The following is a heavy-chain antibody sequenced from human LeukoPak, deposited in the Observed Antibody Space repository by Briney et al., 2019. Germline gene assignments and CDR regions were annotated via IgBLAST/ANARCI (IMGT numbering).Heavy chain of an antibody. V-gene: IGHV4-31*03. CDR2: IYYSGST. J-gene: IGHJ4*02. CDR1: GGSISSGGYY. Sequence: SQTLSLTCTVSGGSISSGGYYWSWIRQHPGKGLEWIGYIYYSGSTNYNPSLKSRVTISVDTSKNQFSLKLSSVTAADTAVYYCARLYSSSWYVDYWGQGTLVTVSS. CDR3: ARLYSSSWYVDY. D-gene: IGHD6-13*01.